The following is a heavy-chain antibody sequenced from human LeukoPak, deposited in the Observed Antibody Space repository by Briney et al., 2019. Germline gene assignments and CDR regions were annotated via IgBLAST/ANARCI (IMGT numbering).Heavy chain of an antibody. Sequence: SVKVSCKASGGTFSSYAIGWVRQAPGQGLEWMGGIIPIFGTANYAQKFQGRVTITADESTSAAYMELSSLRSEDTAVYYCAALGVRGVINYYYGMDVWGQGTTVTVSS. CDR3: AALGVRGVINYYYGMDV. CDR1: GGTFSSYA. J-gene: IGHJ6*02. V-gene: IGHV1-69*13. CDR2: IIPIFGTA. D-gene: IGHD3-10*01.